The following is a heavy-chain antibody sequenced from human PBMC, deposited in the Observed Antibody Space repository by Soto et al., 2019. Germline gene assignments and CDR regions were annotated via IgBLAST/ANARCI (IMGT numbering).Heavy chain of an antibody. J-gene: IGHJ3*02. CDR1: GYTFTSYG. CDR3: ARDQGPPKYRPALYDILTGYSWDAFDI. D-gene: IGHD3-9*01. Sequence: ASVKVSCKASGYTFTSYGISWVRQAPGQGLEWMGWISAYNGNTNYAQKLQGRVTMTTDTSTSTAYMELRSLRSDDTAVYYCARDQGPPKYRPALYDILTGYSWDAFDIWGQGTMVTVSS. V-gene: IGHV1-18*01. CDR2: ISAYNGNT.